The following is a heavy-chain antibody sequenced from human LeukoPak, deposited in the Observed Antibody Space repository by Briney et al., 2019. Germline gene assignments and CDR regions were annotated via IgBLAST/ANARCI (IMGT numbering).Heavy chain of an antibody. CDR1: GASISSGSYY. D-gene: IGHD3-9*01. CDR2: IYISGST. V-gene: IGHV4-61*02. CDR3: ARFYYDIEGYYFDY. J-gene: IGHJ4*02. Sequence: SQTLSLTCTVSGASISSGSYYWSWIRQPAGKGLEWIGRIYISGSTNYNPSLKGRVTMSVDTSKNQFSLKLSSVSAADTAVYYCARFYYDIEGYYFDYWGQGTLVSVSS.